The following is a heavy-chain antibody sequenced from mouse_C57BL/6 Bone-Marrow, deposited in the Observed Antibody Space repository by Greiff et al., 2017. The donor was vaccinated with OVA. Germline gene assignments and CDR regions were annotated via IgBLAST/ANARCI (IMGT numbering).Heavy chain of an antibody. Sequence: VQLQQSGAELVRPGTSVKVSCKASGYAFTNYLIEWVKQRPGQGLEWIGVINPGSGGTNYNEKFKGKATLTADKSSSTAYMQLSSLTSEDSAVYLCARSASNSYAMDYWGQGTSVTVSS. D-gene: IGHD2-5*01. J-gene: IGHJ4*01. CDR1: GYAFTNYL. CDR3: ARSASNSYAMDY. V-gene: IGHV1-54*01. CDR2: INPGSGGT.